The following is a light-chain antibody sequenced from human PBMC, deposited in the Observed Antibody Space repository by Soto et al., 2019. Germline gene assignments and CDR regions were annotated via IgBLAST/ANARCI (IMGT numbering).Light chain of an antibody. CDR3: QQYNSSSWT. CDR2: DAS. Sequence: DSQMTHAPCTLSASVAGRVTMTWWASQTVTRLMAWYQQKPGQAPNLLIYDASTLESGVPSRFSGSRSGTEFTLPISSLQPDDFETYYCQQYNSSSWTFGQGTKVDIK. V-gene: IGKV1-5*01. CDR1: QTVTRL. J-gene: IGKJ1*01.